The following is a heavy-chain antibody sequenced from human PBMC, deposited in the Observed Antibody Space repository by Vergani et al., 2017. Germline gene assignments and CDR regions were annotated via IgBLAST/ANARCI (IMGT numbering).Heavy chain of an antibody. CDR1: ADSISSGSYY. D-gene: IGHD6-19*01. J-gene: IGHJ4*02. CDR2: IYYSGLT. CDR3: ARQRPGSGWFPRDFDD. Sequence: QLQLQQSGPGLVKPSETLFLTCTVSADSISSGSYYWGWIRQPPGKSLEWIGSIYYSGLTYYNPSLKSRVAISVDTSKNQFSLKVTSVTAADTAVYFCARQRPGSGWFPRDFDDWGQGILVTVSS. V-gene: IGHV4-39*01.